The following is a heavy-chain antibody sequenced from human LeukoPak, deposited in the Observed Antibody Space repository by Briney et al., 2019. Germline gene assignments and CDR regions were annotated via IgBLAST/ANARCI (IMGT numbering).Heavy chain of an antibody. CDR2: IKSKTDGGTT. J-gene: IGHJ3*01. V-gene: IGHV3-15*01. Sequence: PGGSLRLSCAASGFTFSNAWMSWVRQAPGKGLEWVGRIKSKTDGGTTDYAAPVKGRFTISRDDSKNTLYLQMNSLKTEDTAVYYCTTEITMIVVVPFWGQGTMVTVSS. CDR3: TTEITMIVVVPF. D-gene: IGHD3-22*01. CDR1: GFTFSNAW.